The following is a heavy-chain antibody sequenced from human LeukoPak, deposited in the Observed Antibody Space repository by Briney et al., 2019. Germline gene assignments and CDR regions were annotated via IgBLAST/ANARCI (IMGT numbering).Heavy chain of an antibody. J-gene: IGHJ4*02. CDR1: GFTFGGYG. CDR2: IAYDGSRA. D-gene: IGHD1-14*01. Sequence: GGSLRLSCAGSGFTFGGYGMHWFRQTPGKGLEWVAVIAYDGSRAFYADSVKGQFTISRDNSKNTMSVQMDGLRAEDTAVYYCTRYNNDHFDYWGQGTLVTVSS. CDR3: TRYNNDHFDY. V-gene: IGHV3-33*01.